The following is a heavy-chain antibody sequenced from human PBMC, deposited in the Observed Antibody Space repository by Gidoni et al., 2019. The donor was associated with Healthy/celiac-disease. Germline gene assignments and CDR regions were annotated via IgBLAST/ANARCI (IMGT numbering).Heavy chain of an antibody. CDR2: INPNSGGT. J-gene: IGHJ5*02. D-gene: IGHD3-10*01. V-gene: IGHV1-2*02. Sequence: QVPLVQSGAEVKKPGASVKVSCKASGYTFTGYSMHWVRQAPGQGLEWMGWINPNSGGTNYAQKFQGRVTMTRDTSISTAYMELSRLRSDDTAVYYCARDRFTMVRGVITQSPYNWFDPWGQGTLVTVSS. CDR3: ARDRFTMVRGVITQSPYNWFDP. CDR1: GYTFTGYS.